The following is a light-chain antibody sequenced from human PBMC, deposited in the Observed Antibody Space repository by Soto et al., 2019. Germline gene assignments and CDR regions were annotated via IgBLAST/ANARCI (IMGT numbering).Light chain of an antibody. CDR3: AAWDDSLSGVV. CDR1: TSNIETNY. CDR2: GNN. J-gene: IGLJ3*02. Sequence: QSVLTQPPSASGTPGQTVTISSSEGTSNIETNYVSWYQRPPETAPKLLFFGNNQRPSGVPDRFSGSRSGTSASLAISGLRSEDEADYDCAAWDDSLSGVVFGGGTKLTVL. V-gene: IGLV1-47*01.